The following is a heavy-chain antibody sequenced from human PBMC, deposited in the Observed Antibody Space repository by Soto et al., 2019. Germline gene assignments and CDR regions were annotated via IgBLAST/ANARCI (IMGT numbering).Heavy chain of an antibody. Sequence: PSETLSLTCAVSGGSISSSNWWSWVRQPPGKGLEWIGEIYHSGSTNYNPSLKSRVTISVGKSKNQFSLKLSSVTAADTAVYYCARAATAITYYYGSGSSSPGGMDVWGQGTTVTVSS. CDR3: ARAATAITYYYGSGSSSPGGMDV. J-gene: IGHJ6*02. V-gene: IGHV4-4*02. CDR2: IYHSGST. CDR1: GGSISSSNW. D-gene: IGHD3-10*01.